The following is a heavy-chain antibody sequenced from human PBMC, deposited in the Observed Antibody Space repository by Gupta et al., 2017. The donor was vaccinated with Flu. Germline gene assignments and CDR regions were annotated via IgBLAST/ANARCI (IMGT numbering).Heavy chain of an antibody. CDR3: ATYRDSRWFFT. CDR2: MYQSGNT. V-gene: IGHV4-31*02. D-gene: IGHD2-21*01. J-gene: IGHJ5*02. Sequence: SWIRQHPGKNLKWIGSMYQSGNTHYNPSLKSRVTMSVDTSKNQLSLKLSSVAAADTVVYYGATYRDSRWFFTWGQGALVAVSS.